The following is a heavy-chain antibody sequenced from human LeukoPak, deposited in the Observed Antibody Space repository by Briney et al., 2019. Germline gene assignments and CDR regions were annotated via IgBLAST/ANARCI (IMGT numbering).Heavy chain of an antibody. CDR3: ARDQLPYNWFDP. V-gene: IGHV4-30-4*08. D-gene: IGHD2-2*01. CDR2: IYYSGST. Sequence: SETLSLTCTVSGGSISSGDYYWSWIRQPPGKGLEWIGYIYYSGSTYYNPSLKSRVTISVDTSKNQFSLKLSSVTAADTAVYYCARDQLPYNWFDPWGQGTLVTVPS. CDR1: GGSISSGDYY. J-gene: IGHJ5*02.